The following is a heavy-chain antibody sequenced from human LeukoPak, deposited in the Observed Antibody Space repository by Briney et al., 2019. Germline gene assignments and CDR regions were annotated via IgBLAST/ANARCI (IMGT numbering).Heavy chain of an antibody. J-gene: IGHJ3*02. CDR2: INHSGST. CDR3: ARHVGYSYALDAFDI. V-gene: IGHV4-34*01. Sequence: SETLSLTCTISGGSISSYYWSWIRQPPGKGLEWIGEINHSGSTNYNPSLKSRVTISVDTSKNQFSLKLSSVTAADTAVYYCARHVGYSYALDAFDIWGQGTMVTVSS. D-gene: IGHD5-18*01. CDR1: GGSISSYY.